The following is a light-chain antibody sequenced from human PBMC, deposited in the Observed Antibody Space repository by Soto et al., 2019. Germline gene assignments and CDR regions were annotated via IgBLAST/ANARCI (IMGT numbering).Light chain of an antibody. CDR2: GND. CDR3: GAWDDRLHGYV. Sequence: QSVLTQPPSASGTPGQTITISCSGSSSNIATYAVNWYQQYPGTAPTLLIYGNDQRPSGVPDRFSGSKSDTSASLAISGLQSEDEADYYCGAWDDRLHGYVFGTGTKVTVL. J-gene: IGLJ1*01. V-gene: IGLV1-44*01. CDR1: SSNIATYA.